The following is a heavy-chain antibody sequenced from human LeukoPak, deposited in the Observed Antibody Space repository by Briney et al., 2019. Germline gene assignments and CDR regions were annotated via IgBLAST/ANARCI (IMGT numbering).Heavy chain of an antibody. CDR1: GFTFSSYE. Sequence: GGSLRLSCAASGFTFSSYEMNWVREAPGKGLEWVSYISSSGSTIYYADSVKGRFTISRDNAKNSLYLQMNSLRAEDTAVYYCARGKVAATGMDVWGQGTTVTVSS. V-gene: IGHV3-48*03. CDR2: ISSSGSTI. CDR3: ARGKVAATGMDV. J-gene: IGHJ6*02. D-gene: IGHD2-15*01.